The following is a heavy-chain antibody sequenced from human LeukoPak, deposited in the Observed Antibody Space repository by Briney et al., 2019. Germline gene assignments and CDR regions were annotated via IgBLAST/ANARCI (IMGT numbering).Heavy chain of an antibody. Sequence: GGSLRLSCAASGFTFINYAMSWVRQAPGKGLEWVSAISPSADSTSYADSVKGRFTISRDNSRNTVYLQMNSLRAEDTAVYYCARSEYSSGPSSPSDYWGQGTLVTVSS. J-gene: IGHJ4*02. V-gene: IGHV3-23*01. CDR2: ISPSADST. D-gene: IGHD6-19*01. CDR1: GFTFINYA. CDR3: ARSEYSSGPSSPSDY.